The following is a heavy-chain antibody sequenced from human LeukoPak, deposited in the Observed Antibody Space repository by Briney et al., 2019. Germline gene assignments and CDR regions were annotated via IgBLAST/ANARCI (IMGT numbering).Heavy chain of an antibody. D-gene: IGHD3/OR15-3a*01. CDR3: ARGGSMDCAFDI. CDR2: IYTSGST. V-gene: IGHV4-61*02. Sequence: SQTLSLTCTVSGGSISSGSHYWSWIRQPAGKGLEWIGRIYTSGSTNYNPSLKSRVTISVDTSKNQFSLKLSSVTAADTAVYYCARGGSMDCAFDIWGQGTMVTVSS. J-gene: IGHJ3*02. CDR1: GGSISSGSHY.